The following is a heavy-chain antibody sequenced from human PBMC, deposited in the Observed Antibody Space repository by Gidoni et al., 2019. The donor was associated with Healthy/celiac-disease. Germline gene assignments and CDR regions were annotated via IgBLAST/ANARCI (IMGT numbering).Heavy chain of an antibody. Sequence: QVQLQESGPGLVKPSQTLSLTCTVSGGSISSGSYYWSWIRQPAGKGLEWIGRIYTSGSTNYNPSLKSRFTMSVDTSKNQFSLKLSSVTAADTAVYYCARVGSGYDLPDYWGQGTLVTVSS. CDR3: ARVGSGYDLPDY. CDR2: IYTSGST. CDR1: GGSISSGSYY. V-gene: IGHV4-61*02. D-gene: IGHD2-2*01. J-gene: IGHJ4*02.